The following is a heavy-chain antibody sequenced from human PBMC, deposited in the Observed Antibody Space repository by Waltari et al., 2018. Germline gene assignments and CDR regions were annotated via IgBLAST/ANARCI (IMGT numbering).Heavy chain of an antibody. V-gene: IGHV4-61*09. J-gene: IGHJ4*02. CDR2: IYTSGST. CDR3: ATYSGGGDYGRYFDY. Sequence: QVQLQESGPGLVKPSQTLSLTCTVSGGSISSGSYYWSWLRQPAGKGLEWIGYIYTSGSTNYNPSLKSRVTISVDTSKNQFSLKLSSVTAADTAVYYCATYSGGGDYGRYFDYWGQGTLVTVSS. CDR1: GGSISSGSYY. D-gene: IGHD4-17*01.